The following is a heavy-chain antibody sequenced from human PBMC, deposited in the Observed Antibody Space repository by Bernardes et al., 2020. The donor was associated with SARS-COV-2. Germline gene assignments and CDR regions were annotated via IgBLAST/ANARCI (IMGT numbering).Heavy chain of an antibody. J-gene: IGHJ3*01. Sequence: GGSLRLSCAASGFTFSRYWMNWVRQVPGKGLVWVSLVSWDGSTTNYADSVKGRFIISRDSSRNTLHLQMNSLRKEDTALYYCATERQSLTIFGVGHDAFDFWGQGTMVTVSS. CDR3: ATERQSLTIFGVGHDAFDF. CDR2: VSWDGSTT. D-gene: IGHD3-3*01. CDR1: GFTFSRYW. V-gene: IGHV3-43*01.